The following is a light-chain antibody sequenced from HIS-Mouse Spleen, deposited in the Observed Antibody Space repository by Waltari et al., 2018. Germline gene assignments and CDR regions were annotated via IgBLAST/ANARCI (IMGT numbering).Light chain of an antibody. Sequence: SYELTQPPSVSVSPGQTARITCSGDALPKKYAYWYQQKSGQAPVLVISEDSKRPSGTPERSSGSSSGTMATLTISGAQVEDEADYYCYSTDSSGNHRVFGGGTKLTVL. J-gene: IGLJ2*01. V-gene: IGLV3-10*01. CDR3: YSTDSSGNHRV. CDR1: ALPKKY. CDR2: EDS.